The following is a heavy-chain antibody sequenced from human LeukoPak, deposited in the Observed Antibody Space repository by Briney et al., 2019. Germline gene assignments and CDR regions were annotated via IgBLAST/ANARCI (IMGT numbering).Heavy chain of an antibody. CDR3: ARDKHSSGYYDYFDY. V-gene: IGHV3-21*01. Sequence: PGGSLRLSCAASGFTLSSYSMNWVRQAPGKGLEWVSSISSSSSYIYYADSVKGRFTISRGNAKNSLYLQMNSLRAEDTAVYYCARDKHSSGYYDYFDYWGQGTLVTVSS. D-gene: IGHD3-22*01. CDR2: ISSSSSYI. CDR1: GFTLSSYS. J-gene: IGHJ4*02.